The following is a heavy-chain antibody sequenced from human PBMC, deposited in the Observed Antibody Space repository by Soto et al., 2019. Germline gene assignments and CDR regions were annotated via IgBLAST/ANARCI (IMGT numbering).Heavy chain of an antibody. J-gene: IGHJ6*02. CDR3: AREPNVAGTFYYYYYGMDV. CDR1: GDSVSSNSAA. D-gene: IGHD6-19*01. Sequence: SQTLSLTCAISGDSVSSNSAAWNWIRQSPSRGLEWLGRTYYRSKWYNDYAVSVKSRITINPDTSKNQFSLQLNSVTPEDTAVYYCAREPNVAGTFYYYYYGMDVWGQGTTVTVSS. CDR2: TYYRSKWYN. V-gene: IGHV6-1*01.